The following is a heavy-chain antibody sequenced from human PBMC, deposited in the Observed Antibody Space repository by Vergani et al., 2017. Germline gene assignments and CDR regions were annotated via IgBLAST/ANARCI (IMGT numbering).Heavy chain of an antibody. CDR2: IYYSGST. CDR1: GGSISSYY. V-gene: IGHV4-59*01. J-gene: IGHJ3*02. Sequence: QVQLQESGPGLVKPSETLSLTCTVSGGSISSYYWSWIRQPPGKGLEWIGYIYYSGSTNYNPSLKSRVTISVDTSKNQFSLKLNSVTAAETAVYYCARGHRVVGAYSFGFEIWGQGTMVTVSS. D-gene: IGHD1-26*01. CDR3: ARGHRVVGAYSFGFEI.